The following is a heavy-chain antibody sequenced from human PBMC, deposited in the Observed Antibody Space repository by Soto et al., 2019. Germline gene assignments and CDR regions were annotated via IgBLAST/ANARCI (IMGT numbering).Heavy chain of an antibody. J-gene: IGHJ4*02. Sequence: QVQLVQSGAEVKKPGSSVKLSCKASGDSFNTFAVTWVRQAPGQGLEWMGGVIPNFDTPTYAQKFQGRVTIIADKSTSTPYMELSSLRSEDTAVYYCARPYYDSSGYYLWDFDYWGQGTLVTVSS. V-gene: IGHV1-69*06. D-gene: IGHD3-22*01. CDR3: ARPYYDSSGYYLWDFDY. CDR1: GDSFNTFA. CDR2: VIPNFDTP.